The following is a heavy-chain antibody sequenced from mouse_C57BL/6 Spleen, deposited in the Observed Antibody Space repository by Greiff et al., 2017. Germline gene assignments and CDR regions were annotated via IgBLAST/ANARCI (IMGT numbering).Heavy chain of an antibody. CDR2: IHPNSGST. D-gene: IGHD1-1*01. CDR3: ARGITTGYYYAMDY. V-gene: IGHV1-64*01. CDR1: GYTFTSYW. J-gene: IGHJ4*01. Sequence: QVHVKQPGAELVKPGASVKLSCKASGYTFTSYWMHWVKQRPGQGLEWIGMIHPNSGSTNYNEKFKSKATLTVDKSSSTAYMQLSSLTSEDSAVYYCARGITTGYYYAMDYWGQGTSVTVSS.